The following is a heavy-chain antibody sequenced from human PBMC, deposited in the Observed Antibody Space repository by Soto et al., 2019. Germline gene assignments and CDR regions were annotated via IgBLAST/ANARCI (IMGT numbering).Heavy chain of an antibody. CDR1: GGTFSSYA. Sequence: SVKVSCKASGGTFSSYAISWVRQAPGQGLEWMGGIIPIFGTANYAQKFQGRVTITADESTSTAYMELSSLRSEDTAVYYCARVPSGSSWHPTTGWFDPWGQGTLVTVSS. V-gene: IGHV1-69*13. D-gene: IGHD6-13*01. J-gene: IGHJ5*02. CDR2: IIPIFGTA. CDR3: ARVPSGSSWHPTTGWFDP.